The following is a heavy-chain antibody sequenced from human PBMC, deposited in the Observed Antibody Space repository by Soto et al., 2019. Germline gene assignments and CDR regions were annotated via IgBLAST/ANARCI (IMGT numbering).Heavy chain of an antibody. Sequence: ASVKVSCKAAGGTFSSYAISWGRQAPGQGLEWMGGIIPIFGTANYAQKFQGRVTITADESTSTAYMELSSLRSEDTAVYYCARTRCSGGSCYHYYYYGMDVWGQGTTVTVSS. CDR3: ARTRCSGGSCYHYYYYGMDV. CDR2: IIPIFGTA. J-gene: IGHJ6*02. D-gene: IGHD2-15*01. CDR1: GGTFSSYA. V-gene: IGHV1-69*13.